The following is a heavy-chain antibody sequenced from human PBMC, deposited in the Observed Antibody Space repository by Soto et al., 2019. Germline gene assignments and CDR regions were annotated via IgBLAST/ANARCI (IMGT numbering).Heavy chain of an antibody. D-gene: IGHD6-19*01. Sequence: SETPSLSCTVTGGPICSSGDYGGWVRQTPGKGLEWIGTISNSGSTYYNPSVMSRVTISVDTSKKQFSLRLISVTAADTAVYYCARGLSSSAYLDYWGQGTLVTVSS. CDR1: GGPICSSGDY. V-gene: IGHV4-39*01. CDR2: ISNSGST. J-gene: IGHJ4*02. CDR3: ARGLSSSAYLDY.